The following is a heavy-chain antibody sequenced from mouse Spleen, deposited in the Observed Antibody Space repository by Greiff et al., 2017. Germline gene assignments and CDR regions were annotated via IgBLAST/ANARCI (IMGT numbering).Heavy chain of an antibody. CDR1: GYTFTSYW. CDR2: IDPSDSYT. V-gene: IGHV1-59*01. CDR3: ARGGSSSAWFAY. J-gene: IGHJ3*01. D-gene: IGHD1-1*01. Sequence: QVQLKQPGAELVRPGTSVKLSCKASGYTFTSYWMHWVKQRPGQGLEWIGVIDPSDSYTNYNQKFKGKATLTVDTSSSTAYMQLSSLTSEDSAVYYCARGGSSSAWFAYWGQGTLVTVSA.